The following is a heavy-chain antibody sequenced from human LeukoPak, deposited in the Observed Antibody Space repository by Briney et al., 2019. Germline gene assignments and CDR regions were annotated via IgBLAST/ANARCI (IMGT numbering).Heavy chain of an antibody. D-gene: IGHD2-15*01. Sequence: SETLSLTCAVYGGSFSGYYWSWIRQPPGKGLEWIGEINHSGSTNYNPSLKSRVTISVDTSKNQFSLKLSSVTAADTAVYYCARGPKRYCSGGSCYENDDAFDIWGQGTMVTVSS. CDR1: GGSFSGYY. CDR2: INHSGST. J-gene: IGHJ3*02. V-gene: IGHV4-34*01. CDR3: ARGPKRYCSGGSCYENDDAFDI.